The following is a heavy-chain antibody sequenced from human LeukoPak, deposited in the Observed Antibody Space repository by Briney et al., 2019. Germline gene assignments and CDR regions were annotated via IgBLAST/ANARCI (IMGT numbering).Heavy chain of an antibody. V-gene: IGHV4-34*01. CDR3: ARSGYSYGADAFDI. CDR1: GGSFSGYY. D-gene: IGHD5-18*01. J-gene: IGHJ3*02. Sequence: SETLSLTCAVYGGSFSGYYWSWIRQPPGKGLEWIGEINHSGSTNYNPSLKSRVTISVDTSKNQFSLKLSSVTAADTAVYYCARSGYSYGADAFDIWGQGTMVTVSS. CDR2: INHSGST.